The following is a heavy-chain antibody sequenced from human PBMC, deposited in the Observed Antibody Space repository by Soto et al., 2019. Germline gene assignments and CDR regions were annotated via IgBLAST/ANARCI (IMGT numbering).Heavy chain of an antibody. Sequence: EVQVLESGGGLVHPGGSLRLSCAASGFTFNSCAMSWVRQAPGKGLEWVSIISGRGDSTYYADSVKGRFTISRDNYKNTVHLQMSSLRADDTAVYYCVKAVGPTAPSSRIFDYWGQGTLVSVSS. CDR2: ISGRGDST. CDR1: GFTFNSCA. CDR3: VKAVGPTAPSSRIFDY. J-gene: IGHJ4*02. D-gene: IGHD6-19*01. V-gene: IGHV3-23*01.